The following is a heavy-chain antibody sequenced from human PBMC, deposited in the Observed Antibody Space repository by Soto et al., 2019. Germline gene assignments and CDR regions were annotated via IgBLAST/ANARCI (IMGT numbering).Heavy chain of an antibody. CDR3: ANHMGWVDTPGMDAFDI. V-gene: IGHV3-23*01. D-gene: IGHD5-18*01. J-gene: IGHJ3*02. CDR2: ISDSGGTT. CDR1: GFTFSNYA. Sequence: EVQLLESGGGLVQPGRSLRLSCAASGFTFSNYAMTWVRQAPGKGLEWVSSISDSGGTTYYADSVKGRFTISRDNSKNTMYIQMNSERTDVTAVYYCANHMGWVDTPGMDAFDIWGQGTVVTVSS.